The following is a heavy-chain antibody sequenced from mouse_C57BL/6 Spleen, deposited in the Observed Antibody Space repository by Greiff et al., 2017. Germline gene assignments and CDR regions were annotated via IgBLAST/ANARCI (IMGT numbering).Heavy chain of an antibody. CDR1: GYTFTDYN. D-gene: IGHD1-1*01. Sequence: VQLKQSGPELVKPGASVKIPCKASGYTFTDYNMDWVKQSHGKSLEWIGDINPNNGGTIYNQKFKGKATLTVDKSSSTAYMELRSLTSEDTAVYYCARCPYYYGSYYFDYWGQGTTLTVSS. V-gene: IGHV1-18*01. J-gene: IGHJ2*01. CDR3: ARCPYYYGSYYFDY. CDR2: INPNNGGT.